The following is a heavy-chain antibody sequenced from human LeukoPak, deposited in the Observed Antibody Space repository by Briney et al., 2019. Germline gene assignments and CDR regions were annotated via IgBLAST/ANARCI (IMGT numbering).Heavy chain of an antibody. J-gene: IGHJ1*01. CDR2: ISYDGSNK. V-gene: IGHV3-30*18. CDR1: GFTFSSYG. Sequence: GRSLRLSCAASGFTFSSYGMHWVRQAPGKGLEWVAVISYDGSNKYYADSVKGRFTISRDNSKNTPYLQMNSLRAEDTAVYYCAKDSGREMATIEGYFQHWGQGTLVTVSS. CDR3: AKDSGREMATIEGYFQH. D-gene: IGHD5-24*01.